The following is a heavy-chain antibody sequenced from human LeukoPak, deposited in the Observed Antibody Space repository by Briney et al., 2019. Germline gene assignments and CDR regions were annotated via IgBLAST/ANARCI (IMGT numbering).Heavy chain of an antibody. D-gene: IGHD6-13*01. J-gene: IGHJ4*02. V-gene: IGHV3-30*18. CDR3: AKDVGSSWYLDFDY. CDR2: ISYDGSNK. CDR1: GFTFSSYG. Sequence: PGGSLRLSCAASGFTFSSYGMHWVRQAPGKGLEWVAVISYDGSNKYYADSVKGRFTISRDNSKNTLYLQMNSLRAEDTAVYYCAKDVGSSWYLDFDYWGQGTLVTVSS.